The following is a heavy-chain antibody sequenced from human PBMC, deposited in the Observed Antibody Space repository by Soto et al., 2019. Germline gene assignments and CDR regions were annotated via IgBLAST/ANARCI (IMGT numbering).Heavy chain of an antibody. Sequence: ASVKVSCKASGGTFSSYAISWVRQAPGQGLEWMGGIIPIFGTANYAQKFQGRVTITADKSTSTAYMELSSLRSEDTAVYYCARLGMELIYYYYYGMDVWGQGTTVTVSS. J-gene: IGHJ6*02. D-gene: IGHD1-26*01. V-gene: IGHV1-69*06. CDR1: GGTFSSYA. CDR3: ARLGMELIYYYYYGMDV. CDR2: IIPIFGTA.